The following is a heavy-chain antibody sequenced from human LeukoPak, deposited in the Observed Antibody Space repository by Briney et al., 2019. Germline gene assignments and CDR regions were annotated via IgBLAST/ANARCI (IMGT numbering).Heavy chain of an antibody. CDR1: GFTFDDYA. CDR3: AKTGPYDSSGYYYGSYWYFDP. D-gene: IGHD3-22*01. J-gene: IGHJ2*01. V-gene: IGHV3-9*01. CDR2: ISWNSGSI. Sequence: PGGSLRLSCAASGFTFDDYAMHWVRQAPGKGLEWVSGISWNSGSIGYADSVKGRFTISRDNAKNSLYLQMNSLRAEDTALYYCAKTGPYDSSGYYYGSYWYFDPWGRGTLVTVSS.